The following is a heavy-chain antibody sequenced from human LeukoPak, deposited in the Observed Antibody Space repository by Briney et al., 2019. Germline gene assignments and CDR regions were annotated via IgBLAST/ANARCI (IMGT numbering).Heavy chain of an antibody. V-gene: IGHV3-30*18. CDR2: ISYDGSNK. CDR3: AKHSPYDYDQSYYFDY. J-gene: IGHJ4*02. Sequence: RRSLRLSCAASGFTFSGYGMHWVRQAPGKGLERVAVISYDGSNKYYAHSVKGRVTISRDNSKNTLCLQMNSLRAEDTAVYYCAKHSPYDYDQSYYFDYWGQGTLVTVSS. CDR1: GFTFSGYG. D-gene: IGHD5-12*01.